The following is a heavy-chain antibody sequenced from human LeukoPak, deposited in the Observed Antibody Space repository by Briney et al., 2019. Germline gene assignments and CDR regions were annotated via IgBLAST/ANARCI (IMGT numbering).Heavy chain of an antibody. CDR1: GGSISSGVYS. CDR3: ARRGSIFEDSEWKTAFDI. Sequence: SETLSLTCAVSGGSISSGVYSWSWFRQPPGKGLEWIGEINHSGSSNYNPSLKSRVTISVDTSKNQFSLKLSSVTAADTAFYYCARRGSIFEDSEWKTAFDIWGQGTMVIVSS. J-gene: IGHJ3*02. V-gene: IGHV4-34*01. D-gene: IGHD3-9*01. CDR2: INHSGSS.